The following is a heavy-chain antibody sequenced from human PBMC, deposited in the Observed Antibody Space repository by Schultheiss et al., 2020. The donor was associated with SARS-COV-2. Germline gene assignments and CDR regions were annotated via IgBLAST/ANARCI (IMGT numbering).Heavy chain of an antibody. Sequence: ASVKVSCKASGYTFTGYYMHWVRQAPGQGLEWMGWINPNSGGTNYAQKFQGRVTMTRDTSISTAYMELSRLRSDDTAVYYCARDRYDFWSGYVSYWYFDLWGRDTLVTVSS. V-gene: IGHV1-2*02. D-gene: IGHD3-3*01. CDR2: INPNSGGT. CDR1: GYTFTGYY. J-gene: IGHJ2*01. CDR3: ARDRYDFWSGYVSYWYFDL.